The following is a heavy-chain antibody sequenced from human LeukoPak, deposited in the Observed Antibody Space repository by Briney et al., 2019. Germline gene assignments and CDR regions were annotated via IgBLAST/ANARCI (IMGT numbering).Heavy chain of an antibody. D-gene: IGHD1-1*01. V-gene: IGHV3-30-3*01. J-gene: IGHJ4*02. CDR2: ISYDGSNK. CDR3: ARSRNDGTRGDY. Sequence: PGRSLRLSCAASGFTFSSYAMHWVRQAPGKGLEWVAVISYDGSNKYYADSVKGRFTISRDNSKNTLYLQMNSLRAEDTAVYYCARSRNDGTRGDYWGQGTLVTVSS. CDR1: GFTFSSYA.